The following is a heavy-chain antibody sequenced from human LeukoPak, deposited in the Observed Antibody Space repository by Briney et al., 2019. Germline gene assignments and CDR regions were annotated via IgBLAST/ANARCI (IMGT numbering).Heavy chain of an antibody. J-gene: IGHJ4*02. CDR1: GGSISSGGYY. CDR2: IYYSGST. CDR3: ARDKGSDEGSKFDY. V-gene: IGHV4-31*03. Sequence: SETLSLTCTVSGGSISSGGYYWSWIRQHPGKGLEWIGYIYYSGSTYYNPSLKSRVTISVDTSKNQFSLKLSSVTAEDAAVYYCARDKGSDEGSKFDYWGQGTLVTVSS.